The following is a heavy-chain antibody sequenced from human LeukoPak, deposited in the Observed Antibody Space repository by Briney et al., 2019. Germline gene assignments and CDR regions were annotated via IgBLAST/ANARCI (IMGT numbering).Heavy chain of an antibody. J-gene: IGHJ4*02. Sequence: SETLSLTCNVSGASLRENYWSWLRQSPGKGLEWIAEVKHSGSTNYNPSLKSRVTISADTSKREISLKLSTVPAADTAVYYCASVDDRFGEFVIDYWGQGTLVTVSS. CDR2: VKHSGST. D-gene: IGHD3-10*01. CDR1: GASLRENY. CDR3: ASVDDRFGEFVIDY. V-gene: IGHV4-34*01.